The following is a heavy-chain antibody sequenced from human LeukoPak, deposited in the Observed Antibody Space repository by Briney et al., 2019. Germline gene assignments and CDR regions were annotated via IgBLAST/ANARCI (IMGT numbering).Heavy chain of an antibody. V-gene: IGHV1-2*06. CDR2: INPNNGNT. J-gene: IGHJ4*02. CDR1: GHTSTGYY. Sequence: ASVKVSCKASGHTSTGYYIHWVRQAPGQGLEWMGRINPNNGNTNYAQKFQGRVTMTEDTSTDTAYMELSSLRSEDTAVYYCATDREQLGYFDYWGQGTLVTVSS. D-gene: IGHD6-6*01. CDR3: ATDREQLGYFDY.